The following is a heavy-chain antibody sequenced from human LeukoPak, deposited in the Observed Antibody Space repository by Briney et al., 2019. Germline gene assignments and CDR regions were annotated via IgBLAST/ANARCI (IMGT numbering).Heavy chain of an antibody. J-gene: IGHJ6*04. CDR3: ASYYASGVSAYDYFGMDV. CDR1: GYSISSGYY. D-gene: IGHD3-10*01. Sequence: SETLSLTCAVSGYSISSGYYWGWIRQPPGKGLEWIGSMYHNRGTYYNPSLKSRVTISMDTSKNQFSLRLSSVTAADTAVYCCASYYASGVSAYDYFGMDVWGKGTTVTVS. CDR2: MYHNRGT. V-gene: IGHV4-38-2*01.